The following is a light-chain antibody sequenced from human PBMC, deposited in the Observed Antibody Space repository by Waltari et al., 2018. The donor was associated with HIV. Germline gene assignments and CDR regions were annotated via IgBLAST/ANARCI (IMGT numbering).Light chain of an antibody. V-gene: IGKV4-1*01. Sequence: ESVMTPSPDALVVSLGERATIRFNFRQNILYRSNNKNYLAWYHQKPGQPPKLLTYWASTRESGVPDRFSGSGSGRDFTLNISSLQAEDVAVYYCQQYYSTPWTFGQGTKVEIK. CDR2: WAS. J-gene: IGKJ1*01. CDR1: QNILYRSNNKNY. CDR3: QQYYSTPWT.